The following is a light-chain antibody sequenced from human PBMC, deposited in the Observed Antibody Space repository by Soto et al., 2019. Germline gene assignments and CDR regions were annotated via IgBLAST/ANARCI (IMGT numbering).Light chain of an antibody. J-gene: IGLJ1*01. V-gene: IGLV2-14*03. CDR1: SSDIGGSNY. CDR2: GVS. CDR3: YSSRSSSSTFYV. Sequence: QSALTQPASVSGSPGQSITISCAGTSSDIGGSNYVSWYQQHLGKAPKLMIYGVSNRPSGVSNRFSGSKSGNTASLTISGLQAEDEADYFCYSSRSSSSTFYVFGTGTKLTVL.